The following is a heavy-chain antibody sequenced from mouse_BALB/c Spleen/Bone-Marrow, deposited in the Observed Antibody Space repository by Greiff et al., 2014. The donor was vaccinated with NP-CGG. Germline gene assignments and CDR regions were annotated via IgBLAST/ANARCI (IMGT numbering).Heavy chain of an antibody. CDR3: ARGSSFDY. CDR2: IYPGNVNT. V-gene: IGHV1S56*01. D-gene: IGHD1-1*01. Sequence: VQLQQSGPELVKPGASVRISCKASGYTFTSYYIHWVEQRPGQGLEWIGWIYPGNVNTKYNEKFKGKATLTADKSSNTAYMQLSSLTSEDSAVYFCARGSSFDYWGQGTTLTVSS. J-gene: IGHJ2*01. CDR1: GYTFTSYY.